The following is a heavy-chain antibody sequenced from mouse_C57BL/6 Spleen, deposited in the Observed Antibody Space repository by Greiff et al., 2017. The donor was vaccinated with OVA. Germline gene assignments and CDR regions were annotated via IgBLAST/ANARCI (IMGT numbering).Heavy chain of an antibody. CDR3: TRERGIYGYVDYYAMDD. V-gene: IGHV5-9-1*02. Sequence: EVMLVESGEGLVKPGGSLKLSCAASGFTFSSYAMSWVRQTPEKRLEWVAYISSGGDYIYYADTVKGRFTISRDNARNTLYLQMSSLKSEDTAMYYCTRERGIYGYVDYYAMDDWGQGPSVTVSS. D-gene: IGHD2-2*01. J-gene: IGHJ4*01. CDR1: GFTFSSYA. CDR2: ISSGGDYI.